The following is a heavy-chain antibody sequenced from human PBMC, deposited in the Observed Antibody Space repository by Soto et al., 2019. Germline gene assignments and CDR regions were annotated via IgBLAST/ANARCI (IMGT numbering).Heavy chain of an antibody. J-gene: IGHJ4*02. V-gene: IGHV3-23*01. D-gene: IGHD3-3*01. CDR2: ISGSGGST. CDR3: AKSHEFGVVILYYFDS. Sequence: GSLRLSCAASGFTFSSYAMSWVRQAPGKGLEWVSAISGSGGSTYYADSVKGRFTISRDNSKNTLYLQMNSLRAEDTAVYYCAKSHEFGVVILYYFDSWGQGTLVTVSS. CDR1: GFTFSSYA.